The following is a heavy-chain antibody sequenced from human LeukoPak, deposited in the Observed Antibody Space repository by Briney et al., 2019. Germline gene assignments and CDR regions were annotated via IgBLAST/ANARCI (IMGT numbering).Heavy chain of an antibody. CDR1: GGSISSSSDY. D-gene: IGHD1-26*01. CDR3: ARGVGADAFDI. Sequence: PSETLSLTCTVSGGSISSSSDYWGWIRHPPGKGLEWIGSIYYSGSTYYNPSLKSRVTISVDTTKNQFSLKLSSVTAADTAVYYCARGVGADAFDIWGQGTMVTVSS. CDR2: IYYSGST. V-gene: IGHV4-39*07. J-gene: IGHJ3*02.